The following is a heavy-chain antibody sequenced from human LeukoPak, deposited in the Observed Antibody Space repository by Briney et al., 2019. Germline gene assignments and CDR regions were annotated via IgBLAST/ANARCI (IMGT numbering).Heavy chain of an antibody. CDR2: IRYDGSNK. Sequence: GGSLRLSCAASGFTFSSYGMHWVRQAPGKGLEWVAFIRYDGSNKYYADSVKGRFTISRDNAKNSLYLQMNSLRAEDTALYHCARDRVWFGELFGYYGMDVWGQGTTVTVSS. J-gene: IGHJ6*02. CDR3: ARDRVWFGELFGYYGMDV. D-gene: IGHD3-10*01. V-gene: IGHV3-30*02. CDR1: GFTFSSYG.